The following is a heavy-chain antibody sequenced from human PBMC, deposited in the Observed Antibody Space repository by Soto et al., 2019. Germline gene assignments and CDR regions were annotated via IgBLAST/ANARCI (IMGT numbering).Heavy chain of an antibody. CDR3: ARDQGDYSNYFDY. D-gene: IGHD4-4*01. CDR1: GGTFSSYT. V-gene: IGHV1-69*08. CDR2: IIPILGIA. J-gene: IGHJ4*02. Sequence: QVQLVQSGAEVKKPGSSVKVSCKASGGTFSSYTISWVRQAPGQGLEWMGRIIPILGIANYAQKFQGRVTITADKSTSTAYMELRSLRSEDTAVYYCARDQGDYSNYFDYWGQGTLVTVSS.